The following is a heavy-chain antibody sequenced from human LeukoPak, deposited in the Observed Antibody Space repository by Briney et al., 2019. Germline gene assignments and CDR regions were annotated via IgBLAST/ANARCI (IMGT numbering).Heavy chain of an antibody. J-gene: IGHJ4*02. CDR1: GFGLSAFW. CDR3: ASGLELDY. V-gene: IGHV3-7*03. Sequence: GGSLRLSCVASGFGLSAFWMNWVRQAPGKGLEWVANIKQDGSEKNYVDSVKGRFTISRDNAKNSLYLQMNSLRAEDTAVYYCASGLELDYWGQGTLVTVSS. CDR2: IKQDGSEK.